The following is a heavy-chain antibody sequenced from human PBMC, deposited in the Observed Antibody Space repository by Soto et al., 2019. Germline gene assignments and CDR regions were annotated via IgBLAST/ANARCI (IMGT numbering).Heavy chain of an antibody. CDR2: ISYDGSNK. CDR3: ARDTYYYDSSGYYYGSWFDP. J-gene: IGHJ5*02. D-gene: IGHD3-22*01. Sequence: ESGGGVVQPGRSLRLSCAASGFTFSSYAMHWVRQAPGKGLEWVAVISYDGSNKYYADSVKGRFTISRDNSKNTLYLQMNSLRAEDTAVYYCARDTYYYDSSGYYYGSWFDPWGQGTLVTVSS. V-gene: IGHV3-30-3*01. CDR1: GFTFSSYA.